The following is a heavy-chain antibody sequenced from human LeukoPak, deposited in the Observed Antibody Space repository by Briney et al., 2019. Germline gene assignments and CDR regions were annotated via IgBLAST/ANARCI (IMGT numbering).Heavy chain of an antibody. D-gene: IGHD3-10*01. J-gene: IGHJ4*01. V-gene: IGHV3-23*01. CDR2: ITGSGDGT. CDR3: VKGFVHPTYYFEY. CDR1: GFTFSSYA. Sequence: GGSLRLSCAASGFTFSSYAMMWVRQSPEKGLEWVSSITGSGDGTYYSDSVRGRFTISRDNSKNTLYLQMNSLRAEDTAVYFCVKGFVHPTYYFEYWGQGTLVTVSS.